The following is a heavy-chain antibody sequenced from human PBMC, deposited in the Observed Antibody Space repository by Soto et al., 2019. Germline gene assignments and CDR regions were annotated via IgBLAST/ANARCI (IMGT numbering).Heavy chain of an antibody. Sequence: GGSLRLSCAASGFTPSRLSMNWVRQAPGKGLVWISRINSDGSSTNYADSVKGRFTISRDNAKNTLYLQMNSLRAEDTAVYYCARDVVYGMDVWGQGTTVTVSS. CDR1: GFTPSRLS. CDR2: INSDGSST. J-gene: IGHJ6*02. CDR3: ARDVVYGMDV. V-gene: IGHV3-74*01. D-gene: IGHD2-15*01.